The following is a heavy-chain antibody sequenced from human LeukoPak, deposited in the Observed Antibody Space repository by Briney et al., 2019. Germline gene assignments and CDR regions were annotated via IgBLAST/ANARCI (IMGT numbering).Heavy chain of an antibody. D-gene: IGHD5-18*01. CDR3: ARNRGYTYDYDSFDP. CDR1: AFTFSSYG. J-gene: IGHJ5*02. Sequence: TGGSLRLSCAAPAFTFSSYGMSWVRQAPGKGLESVAFITYDGSEMYYADSVKGRFTTSRDNSRDTLYLQVNSLRGDDTAIYYCARNRGYTYDYDSFDPWGQGTLVTVSS. CDR2: ITYDGSEM. V-gene: IGHV3-30*19.